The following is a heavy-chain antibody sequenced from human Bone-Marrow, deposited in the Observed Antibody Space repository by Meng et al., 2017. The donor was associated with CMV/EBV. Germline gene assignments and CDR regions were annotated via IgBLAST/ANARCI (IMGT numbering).Heavy chain of an antibody. CDR1: GYTFTGYY. CDR2: INPNSGGT. Sequence: ASVKVSCKASGYTFTGYYMHWVRQAPGQGLEWMGWINPNSGGTNYAQKFQGRVTMTRDTSISTAYMELSRLRSDDTAVYYCARRYCNSTSCSVAAFDIWGQGTMVTVSS. V-gene: IGHV1-2*02. CDR3: ARRYCNSTSCSVAAFDI. J-gene: IGHJ3*02. D-gene: IGHD2-2*01.